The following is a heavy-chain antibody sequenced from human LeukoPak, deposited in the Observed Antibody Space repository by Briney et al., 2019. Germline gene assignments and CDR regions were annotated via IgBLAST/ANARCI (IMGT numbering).Heavy chain of an antibody. D-gene: IGHD3-3*01. V-gene: IGHV3-30-3*01. CDR1: GFTFSSYA. CDR3: ARAGRIAITIFGVVIMERGSNEEVDY. Sequence: GGSLRLSCAASGFTFSSYAMHWVRQAPGKGLEWVAVISYDGSNKYYADSVKGRFTISRDNSKNTLYLQMNSLRAEDTAVYYCARAGRIAITIFGVVIMERGSNEEVDYWGQGTLVTVSS. J-gene: IGHJ4*02. CDR2: ISYDGSNK.